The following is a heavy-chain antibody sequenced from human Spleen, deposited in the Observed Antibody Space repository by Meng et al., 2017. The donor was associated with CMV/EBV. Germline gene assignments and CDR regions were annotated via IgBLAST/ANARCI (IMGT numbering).Heavy chain of an antibody. CDR1: GYTFTGYY. J-gene: IGHJ4*02. D-gene: IGHD2-21*01. V-gene: IGHV1-2*02. CDR3: ARVGNDDPVAPYYFDY. CDR2: INPNSGGT. Sequence: ASVKVSCKASGYTFTGYYMHWVRQAPGQGLEWMGWINPNSGGTNYAQKFQGRVTMTRDTSISTAYMELSRLRSDDTAVYYCARVGNDDPVAPYYFDYWGQGTLVTVSS.